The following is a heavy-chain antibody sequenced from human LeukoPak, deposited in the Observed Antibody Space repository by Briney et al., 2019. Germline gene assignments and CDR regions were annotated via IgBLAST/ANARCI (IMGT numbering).Heavy chain of an antibody. CDR3: ARASLASAGTRF. J-gene: IGHJ4*02. CDR1: GYTFSGYY. D-gene: IGHD6-13*01. V-gene: IGHV1-2*02. CDR2: INPNSGGT. Sequence: ASVKVSCKASGYTFSGYYIHWVRQAPGQGLEWVGWINPNSGGTNYAQKFQVRVTMTRDTSITTSYMELSSLTSDDTAVYYCARASLASAGTRFWGQGTLVTVSS.